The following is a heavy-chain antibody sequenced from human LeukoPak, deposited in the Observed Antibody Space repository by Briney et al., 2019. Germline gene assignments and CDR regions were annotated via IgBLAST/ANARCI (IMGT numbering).Heavy chain of an antibody. V-gene: IGHV3-23*01. CDR1: GFTFTSYA. J-gene: IGHJ4*02. CDR3: AKDGYSSSSRHIRYFDY. CDR2: ISGSGGST. Sequence: PGGSLRLSCAASGFTFTSYAMSWVRQAPGKGLEWVSAISGSGGSTYYADSVKGRFTISRDNSKNTLYLQMNSLRAEDTAVYCCAKDGYSSSSRHIRYFDYWGQGTLVTVSS. D-gene: IGHD6-6*01.